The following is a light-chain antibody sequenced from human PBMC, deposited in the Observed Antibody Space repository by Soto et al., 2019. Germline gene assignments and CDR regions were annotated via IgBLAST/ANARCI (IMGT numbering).Light chain of an antibody. V-gene: IGKV3-11*01. CDR2: DSS. J-gene: IGKJ4*01. CDR3: QQRSIWPPA. CDR1: QSVGTY. Sequence: EIVMTQSPATLSLSPGERATLSCRASQSVGTYLAWYQQKPGQAPRLLIYDSSKRATDIPARFSGSGSGTXXXLXISSLEPEDFAVYYCQQRSIWPPAFGGGTKVEIK.